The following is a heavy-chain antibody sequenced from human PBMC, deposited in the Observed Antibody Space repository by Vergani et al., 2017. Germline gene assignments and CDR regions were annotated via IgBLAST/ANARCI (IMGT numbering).Heavy chain of an antibody. CDR2: IYSGGST. Sequence: EVQLVESGGGLIQPGGSLRLSCAASGFTVSSNYMRWVRQAPGKGLEWVSVIYSGGSTYYADSVKGRFTISRDNSKNTLYLQMNSLRAEDTAVYYCARATVTTLYYFDYWGQGTLVTVSS. CDR3: ARATVTTLYYFDY. V-gene: IGHV3-53*01. D-gene: IGHD4-17*01. CDR1: GFTVSSNY. J-gene: IGHJ4*02.